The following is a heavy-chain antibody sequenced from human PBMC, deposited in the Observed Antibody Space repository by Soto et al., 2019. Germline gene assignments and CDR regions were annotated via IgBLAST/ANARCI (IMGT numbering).Heavy chain of an antibody. V-gene: IGHV3-21*01. CDR1: GFTFSSYS. Sequence: GGSLRLSCAASGFTFSSYSMNWVRQAPGKGLEWVSSISSSSSYIYYADSVKGRFTISRDNAKNSLYLQMNSLRAEETAVYYCARESAVAPETDASANRHFDYWGQGTLVTVSS. CDR3: ARESAVAPETDASANRHFDY. D-gene: IGHD6-13*01. CDR2: ISSSSSYI. J-gene: IGHJ4*02.